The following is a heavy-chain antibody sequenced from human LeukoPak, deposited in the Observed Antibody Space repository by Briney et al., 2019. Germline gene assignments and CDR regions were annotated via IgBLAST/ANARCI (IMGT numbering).Heavy chain of an antibody. CDR2: ISAYNGNT. Sequence: GASVKVSCKASGYTFTSYGISWVRQAPGQGLEWMGWISAYNGNTNYAQKLQGRVTMSTDTSTSTAYMELRSLRSDDTAVYYCARVTMVRGVISWFDPWGQGTLVTVSS. J-gene: IGHJ5*02. CDR1: GYTFTSYG. V-gene: IGHV1-18*01. D-gene: IGHD3-10*01. CDR3: ARVTMVRGVISWFDP.